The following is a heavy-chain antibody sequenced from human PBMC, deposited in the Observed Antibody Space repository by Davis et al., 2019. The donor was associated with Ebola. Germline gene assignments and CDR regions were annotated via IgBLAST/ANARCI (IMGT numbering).Heavy chain of an antibody. J-gene: IGHJ4*02. D-gene: IGHD3-3*01. Sequence: GESLKISCAASGFTFSRYSMNWVRQAPGKGLEWVSYISRSGYTIYYADSVKGRFTISRDNAKNSLFLQMNSLRDEDTAVYYCATQGSQYDFWSGDVVYYFDNWGQGTLVTVSS. CDR3: ATQGSQYDFWSGDVVYYFDN. V-gene: IGHV3-48*02. CDR2: ISRSGYTI. CDR1: GFTFSRYS.